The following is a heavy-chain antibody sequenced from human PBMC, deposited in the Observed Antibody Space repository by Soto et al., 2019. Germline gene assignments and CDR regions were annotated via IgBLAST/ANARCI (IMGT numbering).Heavy chain of an antibody. V-gene: IGHV3-33*01. CDR2: IWYDGSNK. Sequence: GESLKISCAASGFTFSSYGMHWVRQAPGKGLEWVAVIWYDGSNKYYADSVKGRFTISRDNSKNTLYLQMNSLRAEDTAVYYCARENLYSNFVFDYWGQGTLVTVSS. CDR1: GFTFSSYG. J-gene: IGHJ4*02. CDR3: ARENLYSNFVFDY. D-gene: IGHD4-4*01.